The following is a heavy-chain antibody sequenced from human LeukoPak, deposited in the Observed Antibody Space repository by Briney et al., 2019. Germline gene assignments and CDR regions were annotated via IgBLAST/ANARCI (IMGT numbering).Heavy chain of an antibody. V-gene: IGHV3-30-3*01. CDR3: ARVGGVSVYYDSSGHFDY. CDR2: ISYDGSNK. D-gene: IGHD3-22*01. CDR1: GVTFSSYA. J-gene: IGHJ4*02. Sequence: PGRSLRLSCAASGVTFSSYAMHWVRQAPGKGLEWVAVISYDGSNKYYADSVKGRFTISRDNSKNTRYLQMNSLRAEDTAVYYCARVGGVSVYYDSSGHFDYWGQGTLVTVSS.